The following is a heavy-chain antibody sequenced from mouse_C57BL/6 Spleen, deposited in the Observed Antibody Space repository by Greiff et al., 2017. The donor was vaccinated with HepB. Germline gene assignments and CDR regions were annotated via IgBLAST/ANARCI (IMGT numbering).Heavy chain of an antibody. CDR3: ARGGSSRVFDY. J-gene: IGHJ2*01. D-gene: IGHD1-1*01. Sequence: EVQRVESGGGLVKPGGSLKLSCAASGFTFSSYAMSWVRQTPEKRLEWVATISDGGSYTYYPDNVKGRVTISRDKAKNNLYLQMSHLKSEDTAMYYCARGGSSRVFDYWGQGTTLTVSS. CDR2: ISDGGSYT. CDR1: GFTFSSYA. V-gene: IGHV5-4*01.